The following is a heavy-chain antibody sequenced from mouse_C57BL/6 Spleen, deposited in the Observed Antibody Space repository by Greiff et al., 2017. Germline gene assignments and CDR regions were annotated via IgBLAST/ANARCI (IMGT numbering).Heavy chain of an antibody. CDR2: ISNLAYSI. CDR3: ARHGGGKLFFDY. J-gene: IGHJ2*01. V-gene: IGHV5-15*01. CDR1: GFTFSDYG. D-gene: IGHD1-1*02. Sequence: EVKLVESGGGLVQPGGSLKLSCAASGFTFSDYGMAWVRQAPRKGPEWVAFISNLAYSIYYADTVTGRFTISRENAKNTLYLEMSSLRSEDTAMYYCARHGGGKLFFDYWGQGTTLTVSS.